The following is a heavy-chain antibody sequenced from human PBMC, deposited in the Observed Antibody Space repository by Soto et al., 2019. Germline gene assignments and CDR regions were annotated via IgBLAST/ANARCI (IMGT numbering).Heavy chain of an antibody. Sequence: QVQLVQSGAEVKKPGSSVKVSCKASGGTFSSYAISWVRQAPGQGLEWMGGIIPIFGTANYAQKFQGRGTITADESTSPAYMELSSLRSEDTAVYYCATDFYCSSTSCYTSGGDYYYGMDVWGQGTTVTVSS. CDR2: IIPIFGTA. D-gene: IGHD2-2*02. CDR1: GGTFSSYA. CDR3: ATDFYCSSTSCYTSGGDYYYGMDV. V-gene: IGHV1-69*01. J-gene: IGHJ6*02.